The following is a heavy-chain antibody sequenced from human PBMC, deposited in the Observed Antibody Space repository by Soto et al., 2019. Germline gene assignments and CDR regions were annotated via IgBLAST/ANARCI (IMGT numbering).Heavy chain of an antibody. D-gene: IGHD1-1*01. CDR2: IYYRSKWYN. J-gene: IGHJ3*02. CDR3: AKLNSWKDAFDI. Sequence: PSQTLSLTCAISGDSVSSNSAAWHWIRQSPSRGLEWLGRIYYRSKWYNDYALSVRSRMTIKPDTSKNQFSLQLNSVTPEDTAMYYCAKLNSWKDAFDIWGQGTMVPSPQ. CDR1: GDSVSSNSAA. V-gene: IGHV6-1*01.